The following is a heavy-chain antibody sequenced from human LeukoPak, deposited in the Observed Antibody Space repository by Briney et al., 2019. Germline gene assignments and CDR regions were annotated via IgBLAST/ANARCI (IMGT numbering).Heavy chain of an antibody. J-gene: IGHJ4*02. CDR1: GFTFNNYA. CDR2: IRSGGST. V-gene: IGHV3-23*01. D-gene: IGHD1-26*01. Sequence: GGLRLSCAAAGFTFNNYAMSWVRQAPGKGLKWVSGIRSGGSTYYADSVKGRFTISRDNSKNTLYLQMNSLRAEDTAVYYCAKDTYSTSPYYFDYWGQGTLVTVSS. CDR3: AKDTYSTSPYYFDY.